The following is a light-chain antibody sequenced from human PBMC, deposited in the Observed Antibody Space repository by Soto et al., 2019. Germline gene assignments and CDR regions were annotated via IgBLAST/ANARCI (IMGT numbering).Light chain of an antibody. CDR3: QHYNSYSEA. J-gene: IGKJ1*01. CDR1: QTISSW. V-gene: IGKV1-5*03. Sequence: DLPMTQSPSSLAASVGDRVTLTCRASQTISSWLAWYQQKPGKAPKLLIYKASTLESGVPSRFSGSGSGTEFTLTISSLQPDDFATYYCQHYNSYSEAFGQGTKVDIK. CDR2: KAS.